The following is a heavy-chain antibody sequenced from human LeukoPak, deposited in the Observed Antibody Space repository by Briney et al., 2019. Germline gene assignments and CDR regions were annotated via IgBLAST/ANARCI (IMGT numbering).Heavy chain of an antibody. CDR1: GFTFSSYA. J-gene: IGHJ4*02. Sequence: GRSLRLSCAASGFTFSSYAMHWVRQAPGKGLEWVAVISYDGNNKYYADSVKGRFTISRDNSKNTLYLQMNSLRAEDTAVYYCAKDRSSSGYYYFDYWGQGTLVTVSS. D-gene: IGHD3-22*01. V-gene: IGHV3-30*18. CDR2: ISYDGNNK. CDR3: AKDRSSSGYYYFDY.